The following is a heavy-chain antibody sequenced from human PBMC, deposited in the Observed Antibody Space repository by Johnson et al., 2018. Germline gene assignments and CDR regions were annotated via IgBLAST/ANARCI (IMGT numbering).Heavy chain of an antibody. D-gene: IGHD3-22*01. Sequence: QVQLQESGPGLVKPSETLSLTCNVAGGSISSYYWSWIRHPPGKGLEWIGYIYFSGSTNYNPSLKSRVTISVDTSKNQFSLKLSSVIAADTAVYFFARSSYDSTGVPMAFDIWGQGTGVTVSS. CDR1: GGSISSYY. CDR3: ARSSYDSTGVPMAFDI. V-gene: IGHV4-59*01. CDR2: IYFSGST. J-gene: IGHJ3*02.